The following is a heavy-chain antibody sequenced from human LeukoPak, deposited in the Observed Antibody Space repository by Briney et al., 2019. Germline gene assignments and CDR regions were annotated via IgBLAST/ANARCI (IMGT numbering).Heavy chain of an antibody. D-gene: IGHD6-19*01. CDR2: ITSTSFSV. Sequence: GGSLRLSCEASGFTFSTYAMNWVRQAPGKGLEWVSSITSTSFSVYYADSLKGRFTISRDNAKNSLYLQMNSLRAEDTALYYCARVGDSGWYFFDYWGQGTLVTVSS. CDR1: GFTFSTYA. J-gene: IGHJ4*02. CDR3: ARVGDSGWYFFDY. V-gene: IGHV3-21*04.